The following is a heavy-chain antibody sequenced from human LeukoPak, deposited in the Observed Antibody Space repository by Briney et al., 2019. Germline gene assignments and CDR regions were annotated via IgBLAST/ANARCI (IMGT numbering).Heavy chain of an antibody. D-gene: IGHD3-9*01. CDR2: ITASSTAI. CDR1: GFTFNTYT. CDR3: ARTYYDILTGYNPYFDY. V-gene: IGHV3-21*01. Sequence: EGSLRLSCAASGFTFNTYTMNWVRQAPGKGLEWVSSITASSTAIYSADSVKGRFTISRDNAKNLLYLQMNSLRAEDTAVYYCARTYYDILTGYNPYFDYWGQGILVTVSS. J-gene: IGHJ4*02.